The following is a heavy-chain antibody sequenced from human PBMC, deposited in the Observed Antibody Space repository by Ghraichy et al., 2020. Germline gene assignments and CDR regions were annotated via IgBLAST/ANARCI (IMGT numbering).Heavy chain of an antibody. CDR2: INHSGST. D-gene: IGHD6-19*01. CDR3: ASSSRSKGSSGWYGNWFDP. CDR1: GGSFSGYY. Sequence: SETLSLTFAVYGGSFSGYYWSWIRQPPGKGLEWIGEINHSGSTNYNPSLKSRVPISVDTSKNQFSLKLSSVTAADTAVYYCASSSRSKGSSGWYGNWFDPWGQGTLVTVSS. V-gene: IGHV4-34*01. J-gene: IGHJ5*02.